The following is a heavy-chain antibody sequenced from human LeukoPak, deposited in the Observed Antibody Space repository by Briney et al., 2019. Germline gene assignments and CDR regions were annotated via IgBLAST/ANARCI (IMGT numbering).Heavy chain of an antibody. Sequence: SETLSLTCTVSGGSISSYYWSWIRHPPGKGLEWIGYIYYSGSTNYSPSLKSRLTISVDTSKNQFSLKLSSVTAADTAVYYCARTYGSSGLGYFDLWGRGTLVTVSS. CDR2: IYYSGST. J-gene: IGHJ2*01. CDR1: GGSISSYY. CDR3: ARTYGSSGLGYFDL. V-gene: IGHV4-59*01. D-gene: IGHD6-13*01.